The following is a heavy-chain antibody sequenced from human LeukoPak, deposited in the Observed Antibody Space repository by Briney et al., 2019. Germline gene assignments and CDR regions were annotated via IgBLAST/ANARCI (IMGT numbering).Heavy chain of an antibody. V-gene: IGHV3-48*01. J-gene: IGHJ5*02. Sequence: GSLRLSCAAPGFTFSSYRMNWVRQASGKGVEWVSYISSSSSTIYYADSVKGRFTISRDNAKNSLYLQMNSLRAEDTAVYYCARAELDWFDPWGQGTLVTVSS. CDR3: ARAELDWFDP. D-gene: IGHD3-10*01. CDR2: ISSSSSTI. CDR1: GFTFSSYR.